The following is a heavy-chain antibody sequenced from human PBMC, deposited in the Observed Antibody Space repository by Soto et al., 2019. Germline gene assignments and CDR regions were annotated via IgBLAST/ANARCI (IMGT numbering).Heavy chain of an antibody. Sequence: QVQLVQSGAEVKKPGSSVKVSCEASGGTFSSYGISWVRQAPGQGLEWMGGIIPIFGTASYAQKFQGRVTITADESTMTAYMELRSLRSDDTAVYYCARDRSGGFYHFDYWGQGTLVTVSS. CDR1: GGTFSSYG. J-gene: IGHJ4*02. CDR3: ARDRSGGFYHFDY. V-gene: IGHV1-69*01. D-gene: IGHD6-19*01. CDR2: IIPIFGTA.